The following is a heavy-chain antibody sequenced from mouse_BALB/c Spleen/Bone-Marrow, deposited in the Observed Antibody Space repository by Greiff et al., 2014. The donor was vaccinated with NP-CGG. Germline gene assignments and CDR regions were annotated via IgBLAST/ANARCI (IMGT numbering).Heavy chain of an antibody. V-gene: IGHV14-3*02. Sequence: VQLQQSGAELVKPGASVKLSCTASGFNIKDTYMHWVKQRPEQGLEWIGRIDPANGNTEYDPKFQGKATITADTSSNTAYLQLSSLTSEDTAVYYCASYVYGYYFDYWGQGTTLTVSS. CDR1: GFNIKDTY. J-gene: IGHJ2*01. D-gene: IGHD2-2*01. CDR2: IDPANGNT. CDR3: ASYVYGYYFDY.